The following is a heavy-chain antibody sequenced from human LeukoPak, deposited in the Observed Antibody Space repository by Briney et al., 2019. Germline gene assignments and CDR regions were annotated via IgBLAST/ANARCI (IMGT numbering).Heavy chain of an antibody. CDR2: LSDNT. D-gene: IGHD3-10*01. CDR1: GFTFSSYS. V-gene: IGHV3-21*04. Sequence: GGSLRLSCAASGFTFSSYSMNWVRQAPGKGLEWLSTLSDNTYYADSVKGRFTISRDNSKDTFFLHMDSLSAEDTALYFCARSRGPGSHWFDPWGRGTLVTVSS. J-gene: IGHJ5*02. CDR3: ARSRGPGSHWFDP.